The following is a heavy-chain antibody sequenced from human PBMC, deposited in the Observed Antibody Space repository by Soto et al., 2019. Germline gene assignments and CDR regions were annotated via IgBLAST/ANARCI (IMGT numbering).Heavy chain of an antibody. CDR3: ARESGDWPLNWFDP. V-gene: IGHV3-74*01. J-gene: IGHJ5*02. CDR2: ITSGGKSK. D-gene: IGHD2-21*02. CDR1: GFNFSNHW. Sequence: QTGGSLRLSCAASGFNFSNHWMHWVRQRPGEGLVWVSRITSGGKSKAYAESVKGRFAISRDNAKNTLYLQMNGLTAEDTAVYYCARESGDWPLNWFDPWGLGTLVTVSS.